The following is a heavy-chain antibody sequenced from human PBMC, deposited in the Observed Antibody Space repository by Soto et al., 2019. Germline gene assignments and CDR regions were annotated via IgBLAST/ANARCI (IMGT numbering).Heavy chain of an antibody. CDR1: GGSISSSNW. V-gene: IGHV4-4*02. Sequence: SETLSLTCAVSGGSISSSNWWSWVRQPPGKGLEWIGEIYHSGSTNYNPSLKSRVTISVDTSKNQFSLKLSSVTAADTAVYYCAREKPYSSSWYHDYWGQGTLVTVSS. CDR2: IYHSGST. D-gene: IGHD6-13*01. J-gene: IGHJ4*02. CDR3: AREKPYSSSWYHDY.